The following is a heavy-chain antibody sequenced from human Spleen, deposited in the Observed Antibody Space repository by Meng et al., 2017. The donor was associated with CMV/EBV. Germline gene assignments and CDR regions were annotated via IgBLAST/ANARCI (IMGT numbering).Heavy chain of an antibody. D-gene: IGHD3-3*01. J-gene: IGHJ3*02. Sequence: SVKVSCKIPEGTFNNYAVGWVRQAPGQGLEWMGGIIPILHMANYAQKFQGRVTITADRSTSTAYMELCSLRSEDTAVYYCASHKNVLRFLEWSSDAFDIWGQGTMVTVSS. CDR3: ASHKNVLRFLEWSSDAFDI. V-gene: IGHV1-69*10. CDR2: IIPILHMA. CDR1: EGTFNNYA.